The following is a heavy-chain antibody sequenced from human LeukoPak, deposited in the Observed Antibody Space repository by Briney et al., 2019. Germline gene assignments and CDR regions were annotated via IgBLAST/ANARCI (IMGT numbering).Heavy chain of an antibody. CDR3: ARRPYSGSPNWFDP. V-gene: IGHV5-51*01. CDR1: GHRCTNHW. D-gene: IGHD1-26*01. Sequence: GESLKISCEVSGHRCTNHWIGWVRQMPGKGLEWMGIINLGDSDTKYSPSFQGQVTISLDKSISTAYLQWRSLKASDTAMYYCARRPYSGSPNWFDPWGQGTLVTVSS. CDR2: INLGDSDT. J-gene: IGHJ5*02.